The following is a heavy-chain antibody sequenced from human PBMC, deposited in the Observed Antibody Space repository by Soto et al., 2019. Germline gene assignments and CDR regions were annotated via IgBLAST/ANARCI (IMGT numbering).Heavy chain of an antibody. D-gene: IGHD3-10*01. CDR1: GYTFTSYG. CDR2: ISAYNGNT. V-gene: IGHV1-18*01. J-gene: IGHJ4*02. CDR3: ARDSSGESNVDY. Sequence: AASVKVSCKASGYTFTSYGISWVRQAPGQGLEWMGWISAYNGNTNYAQKLQGRVTMTTDASTSTAYMELRSLRSDDTAVYYCARDSSGESNVDYWGQGTLVTVSS.